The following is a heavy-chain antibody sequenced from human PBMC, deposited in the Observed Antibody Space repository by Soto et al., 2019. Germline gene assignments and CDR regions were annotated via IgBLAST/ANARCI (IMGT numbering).Heavy chain of an antibody. V-gene: IGHV3-20*01. D-gene: IGHD3-10*01. CDR1: GFTFDDYG. J-gene: IGHJ5*02. Sequence: GGSLRLSCAASGFTFDDYGMSWVRQAPGKGLEWVSGINWNGGSTGYADSVKGRFTISRDNAKNSLYLQMNSLRAEDTALYHCARVLLWFGAGNWFDPWGQGTLVTVSS. CDR3: ARVLLWFGAGNWFDP. CDR2: INWNGGST.